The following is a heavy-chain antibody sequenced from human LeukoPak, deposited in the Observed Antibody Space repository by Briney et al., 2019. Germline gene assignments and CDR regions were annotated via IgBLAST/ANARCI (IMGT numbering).Heavy chain of an antibody. J-gene: IGHJ5*02. CDR3: ARSDFWSGYSIGDL. D-gene: IGHD3-3*01. Sequence: GESLKISCKGSGYSFTNYWIGWVRQMPGKGLEWMGIIYPGDSDTRYSPSFQGQVTISVDKSISTAYLQWSSLKASDTAMYYCARSDFWSGYSIGDLWGQGTLVTVSS. CDR1: GYSFTNYW. CDR2: IYPGDSDT. V-gene: IGHV5-51*01.